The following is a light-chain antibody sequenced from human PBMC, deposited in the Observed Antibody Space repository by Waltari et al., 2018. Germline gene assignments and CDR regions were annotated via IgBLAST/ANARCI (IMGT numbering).Light chain of an antibody. CDR3: MQALQTPLT. Sequence: DVVMTQSPLFLPVTPREPAYISCRSSQTLMNSNGYNYLDWFLQKPGQSPQLLIYSGSNRASGVPDRFSGSGSGTDFTLKISRVEAEDVGIYYCMQALQTPLTFGGGTKVEIK. CDR1: QTLMNSNGYNY. V-gene: IGKV2-28*01. J-gene: IGKJ4*01. CDR2: SGS.